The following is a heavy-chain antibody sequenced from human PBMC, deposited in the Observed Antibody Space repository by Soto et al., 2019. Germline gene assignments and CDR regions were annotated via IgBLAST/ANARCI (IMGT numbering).Heavy chain of an antibody. Sequence: EVQLEESGGVLVQPGRSLRLSCAASGFTFDDYAMHWVRQVLGKGLEWVSSISWNSGNIGYADAVKGRFTTSRDNAKNSLYLQRNRLRPEDTALYYCVRSKGGYSYGTPFDYWGQGTLVNVSS. J-gene: IGHJ4*02. CDR2: ISWNSGNI. CDR1: GFTFDDYA. CDR3: VRSKGGYSYGTPFDY. D-gene: IGHD5-18*01. V-gene: IGHV3-9*01.